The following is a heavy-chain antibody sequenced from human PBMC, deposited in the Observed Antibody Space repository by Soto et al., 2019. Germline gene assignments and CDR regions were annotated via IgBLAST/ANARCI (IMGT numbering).Heavy chain of an antibody. Sequence: QVQLVESGGGVGQPGRSLRLSCAASGFTFSSYAMHWVRQAPGKGLEGVAVISYDGSNKYYADSVKGRFTISRDNSKNTLYLQMNSLRAEDTAVYYCARDRGYSSSWYYYGMDVWGQGTTVTVSS. D-gene: IGHD6-13*01. CDR3: ARDRGYSSSWYYYGMDV. CDR2: ISYDGSNK. V-gene: IGHV3-30-3*01. CDR1: GFTFSSYA. J-gene: IGHJ6*02.